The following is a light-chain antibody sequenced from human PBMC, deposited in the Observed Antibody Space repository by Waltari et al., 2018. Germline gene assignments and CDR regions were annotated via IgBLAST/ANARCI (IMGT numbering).Light chain of an antibody. CDR3: CSYAGSYTV. CDR1: SSNVGGYNS. J-gene: IGLJ2*01. CDR2: DCS. V-gene: IGLV2-11*01. Sequence: QSALTQPRSVSGSPGQSVTIPCTGTSSNVGGYNSVTLYQQHPGKAPKLMIYDCSKRPSGVPDRFSGSKSGNTASLTISGLQTEDETDYYCCSYAGSYTVFGGGTKLTVL.